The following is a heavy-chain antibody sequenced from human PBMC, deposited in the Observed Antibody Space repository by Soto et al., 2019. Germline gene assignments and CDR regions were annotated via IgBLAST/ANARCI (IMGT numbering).Heavy chain of an antibody. CDR2: ISSSGIS. V-gene: IGHV3-48*03. D-gene: IGHD5-12*01. Sequence: QLVESGGALVQTGGSLRLSCAASGFTFSSYEMDWVRQAPGKGLEWVAYISSSGISLYGDSVRGRFTISRDNADNSLYLQMNSLTAEDTAVYYCTKEKSVMYSGYDAFDIWGRGTMVTVSS. CDR3: TKEKSVMYSGYDAFDI. J-gene: IGHJ3*02. CDR1: GFTFSSYE.